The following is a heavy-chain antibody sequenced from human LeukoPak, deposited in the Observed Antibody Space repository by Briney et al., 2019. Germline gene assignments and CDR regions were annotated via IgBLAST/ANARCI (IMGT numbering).Heavy chain of an antibody. CDR2: IYPGDSDT. V-gene: IGHV5-51*01. D-gene: IGHD6-19*01. J-gene: IGHJ5*02. CDR1: GYSFTSYW. Sequence: GESLKISCKGSGYSFTSYWIGWVRQMPGKGLEWMGIIYPGDSDTRYSPSFQGQVTISADKSISTAYLQWSSLKASDTAMYYCARKRSIAVAGTTISYNWFDPWAREPWSPSPQ. CDR3: ARKRSIAVAGTTISYNWFDP.